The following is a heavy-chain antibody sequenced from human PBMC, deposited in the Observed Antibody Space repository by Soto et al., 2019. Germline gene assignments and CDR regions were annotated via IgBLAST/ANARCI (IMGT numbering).Heavy chain of an antibody. CDR2: IYPGDSDT. CDR1: GYSFTSYW. V-gene: IGHV5-51*01. J-gene: IGHJ6*02. CDR3: ARHKVPPNYYYYGMDV. Sequence: PGESLKIACKGSGYSFTSYWIGWVRQMPGKGLEWMGIIYPGDSDTRYSPSFQGQVTTSADKSISTAYLQWSSLKASDTAMYYCARHKVPPNYYYYGMDVWGQGTTVTVSS. D-gene: IGHD3-10*01.